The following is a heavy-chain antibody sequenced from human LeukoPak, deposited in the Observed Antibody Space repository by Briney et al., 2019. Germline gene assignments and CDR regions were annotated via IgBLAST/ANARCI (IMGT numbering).Heavy chain of an antibody. J-gene: IGHJ6*03. D-gene: IGHD6-6*01. V-gene: IGHV1-18*01. CDR1: GYTFTSYG. CDR3: ARGTYSSSPYYYYYYMDV. CDR2: ISAYNGNT. Sequence: GASVKVSCKASGYTFTSYGISWVRQAPGQGLEWMGWISAYNGNTNYAQKLQGRVTMTTDTSTSTAYMELRSLRTDDTAVYYCARGTYSSSPYYYYYYMDVWGKGTTVTVSS.